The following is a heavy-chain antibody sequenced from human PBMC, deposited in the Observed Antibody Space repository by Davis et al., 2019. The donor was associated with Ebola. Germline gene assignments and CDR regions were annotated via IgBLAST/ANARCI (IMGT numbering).Heavy chain of an antibody. CDR3: ARGGSSRWYGYYYGMDV. D-gene: IGHD6-13*01. CDR1: GYTFTSYG. V-gene: IGHV1-2*04. Sequence: ASVKVSCKASGYTFTSYGISWVRQAPAQGLEWMGWINPNSGGTNYAQKFQGWVTMTRDTSISTAYTELSRLRSDETAVYYCARGGSSRWYGYYYGMDVWGQGTTVTVSS. J-gene: IGHJ6*02. CDR2: INPNSGGT.